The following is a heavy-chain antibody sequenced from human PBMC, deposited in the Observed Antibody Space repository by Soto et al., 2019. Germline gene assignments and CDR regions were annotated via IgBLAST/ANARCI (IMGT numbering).Heavy chain of an antibody. Sequence: EVQLVQSGGGLAQPGKSLRIACAASGFTFRKFWMHWVRQVPGKGPVWVSYISSDGTTTDYADSVKGRLTISRYNATDTLYLQMDSLRAEDTAVYYCAIQDCTNDVCLEAAVTVGGALESRGQGTLVTVSS. V-gene: IGHV3-74*01. CDR3: AIQDCTNDVCLEAAVTVGGALES. J-gene: IGHJ1*01. CDR1: GFTFRKFW. D-gene: IGHD2-8*01. CDR2: ISSDGTTT.